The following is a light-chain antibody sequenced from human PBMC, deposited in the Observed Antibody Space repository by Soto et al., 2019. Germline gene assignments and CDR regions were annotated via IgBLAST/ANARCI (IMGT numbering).Light chain of an antibody. CDR1: SSDVGGYNY. CDR3: SSYVGTNSYG. Sequence: QSVLTQPPSASGAPGQSVTISCTGTSSDVGGYNYVSWYQHHPGKAPKLIIYEVYKRPSGVPDRFSGSKSGNTAALTVSGLQAEDEAYYYCSSYVGTNSYGFGTGTKLTVL. J-gene: IGLJ1*01. CDR2: EVY. V-gene: IGLV2-8*01.